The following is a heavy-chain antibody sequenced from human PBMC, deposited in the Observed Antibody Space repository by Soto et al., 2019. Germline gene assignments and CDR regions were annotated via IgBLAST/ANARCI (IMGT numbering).Heavy chain of an antibody. J-gene: IGHJ3*02. V-gene: IGHV1-24*01. CDR1: GYTLTELS. CDR3: TVPDCSGGSCYPPYDAFDI. Sequence: WASVKVSCKVSGYTLTELSMHWVRQAPGKGLEWMGGFDPEDGETIYAQKFQGRVTMTEDTSTDTAYMELSSLRSEDTAVYYCTVPDCSGGSCYPPYDAFDIWGQGTMVTVSS. CDR2: FDPEDGET. D-gene: IGHD2-15*01.